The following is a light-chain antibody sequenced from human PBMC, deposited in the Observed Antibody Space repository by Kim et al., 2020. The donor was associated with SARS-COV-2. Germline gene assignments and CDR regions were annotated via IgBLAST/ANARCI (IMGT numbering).Light chain of an antibody. CDR3: SSYTGSSTV. J-gene: IGLJ2*01. V-gene: IGLV2-14*03. CDR1: SSDVGGYNY. Sequence: PGQSIAISCTETSSDVGGYNYVAWYQQHPGKAPKRMIYDVSNRSSGVSNRFSGSKSGNTASLTISGLQADDEADYYCSSYTGSSTVFGGGTQLTVL. CDR2: DVS.